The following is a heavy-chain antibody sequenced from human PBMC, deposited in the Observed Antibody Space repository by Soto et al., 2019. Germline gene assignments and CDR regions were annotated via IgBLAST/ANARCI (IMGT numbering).Heavy chain of an antibody. CDR1: GFTFSSYW. V-gene: IGHV3-74*01. Sequence: GGSLRLSCAASGFTFSSYWMHWVRQAPGKGLVWVSRINSDGSSTSYADSVKGRFTISRDNAKNTLYLQMNSLRAEDTAVYYCARLSYSSGYQEDVYYYYYGMDVWGQGTTVTVSS. D-gene: IGHD6-19*01. CDR2: INSDGSST. CDR3: ARLSYSSGYQEDVYYYYYGMDV. J-gene: IGHJ6*02.